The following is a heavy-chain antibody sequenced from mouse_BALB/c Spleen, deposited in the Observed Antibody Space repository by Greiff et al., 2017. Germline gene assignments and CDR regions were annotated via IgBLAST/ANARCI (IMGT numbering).Heavy chain of an antibody. V-gene: IGHV3-6*02. Sequence: EVQRVESGPGLVKPSQSLSLTCSVTGYSITSGYYRNWIRQFPGNKLEWMGYISYDGSNNYNPSLKNRISITRDTTKNQFFLKLNSVTTEDTATYYCARGLRLRAMDYWGQGTSVTVSA. J-gene: IGHJ4*01. CDR1: GYSITSGYY. D-gene: IGHD1-2*01. CDR2: ISYDGSN. CDR3: ARGLRLRAMDY.